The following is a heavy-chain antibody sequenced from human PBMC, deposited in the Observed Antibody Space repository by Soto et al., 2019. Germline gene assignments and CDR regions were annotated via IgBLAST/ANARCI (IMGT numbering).Heavy chain of an antibody. CDR3: ARANTVTTRSYYYGLDV. V-gene: IGHV1-3*01. J-gene: IGHJ6*02. CDR2: INAGNGNT. D-gene: IGHD4-17*01. CDR1: GYTFTSYA. Sequence: QVQLVQSGAEVKKPGASVKVSCKASGYTFTSYAMHWVRQAPGQRLEWMGWINAGNGNTKYSQKIQGRVTITRDTSASKAYMERSRRRSEDTAVYSCARANTVTTRSYYYGLDVWGQGTPVTVSS.